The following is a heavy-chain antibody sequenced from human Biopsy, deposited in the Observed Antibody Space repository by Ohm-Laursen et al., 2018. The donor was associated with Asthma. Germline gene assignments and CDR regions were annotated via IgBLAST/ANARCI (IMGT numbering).Heavy chain of an antibody. V-gene: IGHV3-23*01. J-gene: IGHJ4*02. CDR2: IGVAGTP. Sequence: SLRLSCTASGFMFRSFGMHWVRQAPGKGLEWVAAIGVAGTPYYAEFVKGRSIISRDNSQSTLFLQINSLGAEDTAVYYCANTNRRSLTNRMAVSYFDNWGQGTLVTVSS. CDR3: ANTNRRSLTNRMAVSYFDN. CDR1: GFMFRSFG. D-gene: IGHD2-8*01.